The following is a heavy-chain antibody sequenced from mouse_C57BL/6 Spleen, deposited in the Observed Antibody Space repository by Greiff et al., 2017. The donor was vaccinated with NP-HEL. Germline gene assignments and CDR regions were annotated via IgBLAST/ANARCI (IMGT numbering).Heavy chain of an antibody. CDR1: GFNIKDYY. CDR3: ARSVRITTVVESYFDY. CDR2: IDPEDGET. Sequence: EVQLQQSGAELVKPGASVKLSCTASGFNIKDYYMHWVKQRTEQGLEWIGRIDPEDGETKYAPKFQGKATITADTSSNTAYLQLSSLTSEDTAVYYCARSVRITTVVESYFDYWGQGTTLTVSS. D-gene: IGHD1-1*01. J-gene: IGHJ2*01. V-gene: IGHV14-2*01.